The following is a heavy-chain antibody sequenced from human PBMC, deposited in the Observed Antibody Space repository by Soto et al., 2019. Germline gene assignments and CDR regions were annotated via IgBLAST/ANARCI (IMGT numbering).Heavy chain of an antibody. CDR3: ATIPPRVGTYYYFYGMDG. CDR2: FDPEDGET. D-gene: IGHD2-21*01. J-gene: IGHJ6*01. CDR1: GYTLTELS. V-gene: IGHV1-24*01. Sequence: ASVKVSCKVSGYTLTELSMHWVRQAPGKGLEWMGGFDPEDGETIYAQKFRGRVTMTEDTSTNTAYMELSSLRSEDTAVYYCATIPPRVGTYYYFYGMDGCGQGSMVTVAS.